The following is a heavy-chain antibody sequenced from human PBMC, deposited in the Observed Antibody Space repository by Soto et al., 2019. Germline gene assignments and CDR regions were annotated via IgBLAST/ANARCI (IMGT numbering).Heavy chain of an antibody. Sequence: ASVEVSCKASGGTFSSYAISWVRLAPGQGLEWMGGIIPIFGTANYAQKFQGRVTITADESTSTAYMELSSLRSEDTAVYYCASTYSSSWYRAGLDYWGQGXLVTVSS. CDR3: ASTYSSSWYRAGLDY. CDR2: IIPIFGTA. CDR1: GGTFSSYA. J-gene: IGHJ4*02. V-gene: IGHV1-69*13. D-gene: IGHD6-13*01.